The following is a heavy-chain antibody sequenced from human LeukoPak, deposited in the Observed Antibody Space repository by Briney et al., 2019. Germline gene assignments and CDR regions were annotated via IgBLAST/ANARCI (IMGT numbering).Heavy chain of an antibody. J-gene: IGHJ5*02. Sequence: ASVKVSCKASGYTFTGYYMRWVRQAPGQGLEWMGWINPNSGGTNYAQKFQGRVTMTRDTSISTAYMELSRLRSDDTAVYYCARAGIIVVYNWFDPWGQGTLVTVSS. V-gene: IGHV1-2*02. CDR3: ARAGIIVVYNWFDP. D-gene: IGHD2/OR15-2a*01. CDR1: GYTFTGYY. CDR2: INPNSGGT.